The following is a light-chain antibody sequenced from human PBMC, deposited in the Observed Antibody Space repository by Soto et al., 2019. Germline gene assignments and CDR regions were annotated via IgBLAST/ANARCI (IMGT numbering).Light chain of an antibody. Sequence: DTQMTQSPSTLSASVGDRVTITCRASQSIYNWLAWYQQKPGKAPSLLIYKASSLESGVPSRFSGSGSGTEFTLTISSLQPDDFATYYCQQYYSYSRTFGQGTKVEIK. CDR2: KAS. J-gene: IGKJ1*01. CDR3: QQYYSYSRT. V-gene: IGKV1-5*03. CDR1: QSIYNW.